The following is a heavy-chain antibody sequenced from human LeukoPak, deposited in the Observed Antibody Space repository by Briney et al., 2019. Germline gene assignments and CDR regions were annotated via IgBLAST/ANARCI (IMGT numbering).Heavy chain of an antibody. D-gene: IGHD4-17*01. V-gene: IGHV3-30*18. CDR1: GFTFSSYG. CDR3: AKDRHDYGDYPADY. CDR2: ISYDGSNK. J-gene: IGHJ4*02. Sequence: GGSLRLSCAASGFTFSSYGMHWVRQAPGKGLEWVAVISYDGSNKYYADSVKGRFTISRDNSKNTLYLQMNSLRAEDTAVYYCAKDRHDYGDYPADYWGQGTLVTVPS.